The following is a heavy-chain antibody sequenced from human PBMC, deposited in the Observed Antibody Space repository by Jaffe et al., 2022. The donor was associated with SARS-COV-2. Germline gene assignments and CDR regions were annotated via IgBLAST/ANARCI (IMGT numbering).Heavy chain of an antibody. J-gene: IGHJ4*02. Sequence: EVQLVESGGGLVKPGGSLRLSCAASGFTFSNAWMSWVRQAPGKGLEWVGRIKSKTDGGTTDYAAPVKGRFTISRDDSKNTLYLQMNSLKTEDTAVYYCTTGSSGYYYVWVYWGQGTLVTVSS. CDR3: TTGSSGYYYVWVY. CDR2: IKSKTDGGTT. V-gene: IGHV3-15*01. D-gene: IGHD3-22*01. CDR1: GFTFSNAW.